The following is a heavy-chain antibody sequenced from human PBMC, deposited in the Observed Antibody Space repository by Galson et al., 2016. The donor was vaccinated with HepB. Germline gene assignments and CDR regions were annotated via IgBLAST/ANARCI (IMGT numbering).Heavy chain of an antibody. CDR1: GFSFTSYA. V-gene: IGHV3-30*04. D-gene: IGHD1-26*01. J-gene: IGHJ4*02. Sequence: SLRLSCAASGFSFTSYALHWVRQAPGKGLEWVAVVSYDGRNKDYTDSVKGRFTISKDNSKSTMYLQMNSLRTEDTAVYYCARGESDSWEPVFDFWGLGTLVTVSS. CDR2: VSYDGRNK. CDR3: ARGESDSWEPVFDF.